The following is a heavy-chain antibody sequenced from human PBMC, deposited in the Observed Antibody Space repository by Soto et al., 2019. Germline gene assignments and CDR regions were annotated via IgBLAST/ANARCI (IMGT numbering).Heavy chain of an antibody. J-gene: IGHJ4*02. Sequence: PSETLSLTCTVSGGSISSGGYYWSWIRQHPGKGLEWIGYIYYSGSTYYNPSLKSRVTISVDTSKNQFSLKLSSVTAADTAVFYCARESAAYSSSSAFDYWGQGTLVTVSS. CDR1: GGSISSGGYY. CDR2: IYYSGST. D-gene: IGHD6-6*01. CDR3: ARESAAYSSSSAFDY. V-gene: IGHV4-31*03.